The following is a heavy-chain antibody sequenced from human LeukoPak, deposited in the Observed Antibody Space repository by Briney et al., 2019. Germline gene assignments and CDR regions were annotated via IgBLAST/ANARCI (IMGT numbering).Heavy chain of an antibody. V-gene: IGHV4-59*01. CDR3: ARDLGYSNYHWFDP. D-gene: IGHD4-11*01. CDR2: IYYSGST. Sequence: SETLSLTCTVSGGSISSYYWSWIRQPPGKGLEWIGYIYYSGSTNYNPSLKSRVTISVDTSKNQFSLKLSSVTAADTAVYYCARDLGYSNYHWFDPWGQGTLVTVSS. J-gene: IGHJ5*02. CDR1: GGSISSYY.